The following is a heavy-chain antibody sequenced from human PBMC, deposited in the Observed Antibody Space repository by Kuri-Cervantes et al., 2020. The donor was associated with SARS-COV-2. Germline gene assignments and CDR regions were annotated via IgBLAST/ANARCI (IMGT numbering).Heavy chain of an antibody. CDR2: ISWNSGSI. CDR1: GFTFDDYA. Sequence: LSLTCAASGFTFDDYAMHWVRQAPGKGLEWVSGISWNSGSIGYADSVKGRFTISRDNAKNTLYLQMNSLRAEDTAVYYCARDGLGYCSSTSCYKGYWGQGTLVTVSS. J-gene: IGHJ4*02. V-gene: IGHV3-9*01. D-gene: IGHD2-2*02. CDR3: ARDGLGYCSSTSCYKGY.